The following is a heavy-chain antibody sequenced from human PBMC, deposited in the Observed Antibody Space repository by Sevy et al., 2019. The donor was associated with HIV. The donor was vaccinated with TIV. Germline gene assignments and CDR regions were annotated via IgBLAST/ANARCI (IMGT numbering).Heavy chain of an antibody. J-gene: IGHJ4*02. CDR2: TRNKADGYTT. CDR3: ATHAGIAAAGRVFDY. D-gene: IGHD6-13*01. CDR1: GFPFSDAW. Sequence: GGSLRLSCAASGFPFSDAWMNWVRQAPGKGLEWVGRTRNKADGYTTEYAASVKGRFTISRDDSKNSLYVQMNSLKTEDTAVYYCATHAGIAAAGRVFDYWGQGTLVTVSS. V-gene: IGHV3-72*01.